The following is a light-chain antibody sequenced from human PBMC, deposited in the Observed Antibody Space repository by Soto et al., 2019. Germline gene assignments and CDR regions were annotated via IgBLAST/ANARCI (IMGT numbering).Light chain of an antibody. CDR2: GAS. V-gene: IGKV3-20*01. Sequence: EIVLAQSPGTLSLSPGERATLSCRASQSVSNDFLAWYQQKPGQAPRLXXYGASTRANDVPDRISGSGSGADLTLSISRLAPEDFAVYYCQPYGSSHTRTFGQGTKVDI. J-gene: IGKJ1*01. CDR3: QPYGSSHTRT. CDR1: QSVSNDF.